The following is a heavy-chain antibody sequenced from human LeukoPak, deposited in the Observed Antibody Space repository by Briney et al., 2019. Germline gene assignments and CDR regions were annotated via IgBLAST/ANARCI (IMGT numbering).Heavy chain of an antibody. CDR2: VHYNGRT. V-gene: IGHV4-39*01. D-gene: IGHD5-18*01. Sequence: SETLSLTCPVSGVSISSSSYYWGWIRQPPGKGLEWIGSVHYNGRTFYNPPLTSRVTISIDTSKNQFSLRLSSVTVADTAVYFCARHPGHSFGQNYQYYYLDVWGKGTTVTVSS. CDR1: GVSISSSSYY. J-gene: IGHJ6*03. CDR3: ARHPGHSFGQNYQYYYLDV.